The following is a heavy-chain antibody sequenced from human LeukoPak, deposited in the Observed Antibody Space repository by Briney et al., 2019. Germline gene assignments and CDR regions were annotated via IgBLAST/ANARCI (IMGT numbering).Heavy chain of an antibody. CDR2: ISAYNGNT. CDR1: GYTFTSYG. J-gene: IGHJ3*02. CDR3: ARDRSPQWLARGDAFDI. D-gene: IGHD6-19*01. Sequence: GASVKVSCKASGYTFTSYGISWVRQAPGQGLEWMGWISAYNGNTNYAQKLQGRVTMTTDTSTSTAYMELRSLRSDDTAVYYCARDRSPQWLARGDAFDIWGQGTMVTVSS. V-gene: IGHV1-18*01.